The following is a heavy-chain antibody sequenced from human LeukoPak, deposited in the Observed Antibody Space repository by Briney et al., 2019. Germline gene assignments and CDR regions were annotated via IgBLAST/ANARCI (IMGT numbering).Heavy chain of an antibody. Sequence: PSQTLSLTCTVSVGSIISGGYYWSWIRQHPGKGLEWIGYIYYSGSTYYNPSLKSRVTISVDTSKNQFSLKLGSVTAADTAVYYCARKLGTLRNWFDPWGQGTLVTVSS. CDR1: VGSIISGGYY. D-gene: IGHD7-27*01. CDR3: ARKLGTLRNWFDP. CDR2: IYYSGST. J-gene: IGHJ5*02. V-gene: IGHV4-31*03.